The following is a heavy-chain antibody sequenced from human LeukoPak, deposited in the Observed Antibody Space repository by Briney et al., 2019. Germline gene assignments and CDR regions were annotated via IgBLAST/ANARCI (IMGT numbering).Heavy chain of an antibody. D-gene: IGHD1-26*01. V-gene: IGHV3-21*01. J-gene: IGHJ4*02. Sequence: GGSLRLSCTASGFTFSSYTMNWVRQAPGKRLEWVSSITSSSIYIYYADSVKGRFTISRDNAKNSLYLQMNSLRAEDTAVYYCARDPATHSGRYYYFDYWGQGTLVTVSS. CDR3: ARDPATHSGRYYYFDY. CDR1: GFTFSSYT. CDR2: ITSSSIYI.